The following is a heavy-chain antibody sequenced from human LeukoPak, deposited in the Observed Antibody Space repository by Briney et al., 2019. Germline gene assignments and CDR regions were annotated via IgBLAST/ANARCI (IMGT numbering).Heavy chain of an antibody. CDR1: GFTFSSYA. D-gene: IGHD4-23*01. V-gene: IGHV3-23*01. Sequence: PGGSLRLSCAASGFTFSSYAMGWVRQAPGKGLEWVSAITASGDNTYYADSVKGRLTISRDNSKNTLYLQMNSLRAEDTAVYYCAKARWAPTYYDYWGQGTLVTVSS. CDR3: AKARWAPTYYDY. J-gene: IGHJ4*02. CDR2: ITASGDNT.